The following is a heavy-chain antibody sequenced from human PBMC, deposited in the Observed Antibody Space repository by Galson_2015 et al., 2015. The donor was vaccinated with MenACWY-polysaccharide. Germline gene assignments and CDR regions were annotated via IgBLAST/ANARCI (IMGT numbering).Heavy chain of an antibody. J-gene: IGHJ6*02. CDR2: IKKDRSEK. V-gene: IGHV3-7*01. CDR1: GFTFSSYW. Sequence: SLRLSCAASGFTFSSYWMTWVRQAPGKGLEWVANIKKDRSEKYYVDSVKGRFTISRDNSKNSLYLQMHSLRAEDTAVYSCARGHYGMDVWGQGTTVTVSS. CDR3: ARGHYGMDV.